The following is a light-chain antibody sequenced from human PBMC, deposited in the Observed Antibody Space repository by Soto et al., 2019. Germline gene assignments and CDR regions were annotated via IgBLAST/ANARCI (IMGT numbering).Light chain of an antibody. CDR3: QQYDNLPFT. CDR2: DAS. J-gene: IGKJ3*01. CDR1: QDVTSY. Sequence: DIQMAQSPSSLSASVGDRVTITCQASQDVTSYLNWYQQKPGKAPKLLIYDASTLETGVPSRFSGSASGTAYSFTISSLQPEDIATYYCQQYDNLPFTFGPGTKVDVK. V-gene: IGKV1-33*01.